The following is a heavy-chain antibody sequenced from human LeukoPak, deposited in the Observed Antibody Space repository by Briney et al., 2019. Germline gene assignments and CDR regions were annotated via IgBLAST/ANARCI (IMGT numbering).Heavy chain of an antibody. Sequence: SETLSLTCTVSGCSISSSSYYWGWIRQPPGQGLEWIGSIYYSGSTYYNPSLKSRVTISVDTSKNQFSLKLSSVTAADTAVYYCARHTYYGDYEYLDYWGQGTLVTVSS. CDR1: GCSISSSSYY. CDR2: IYYSGST. D-gene: IGHD4-17*01. J-gene: IGHJ4*02. V-gene: IGHV4-39*01. CDR3: ARHTYYGDYEYLDY.